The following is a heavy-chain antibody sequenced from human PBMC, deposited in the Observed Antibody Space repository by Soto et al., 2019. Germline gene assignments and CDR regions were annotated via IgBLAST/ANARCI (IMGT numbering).Heavy chain of an antibody. Sequence: GASVKVSCKASGYTFTSYDINWVRQATGQGLERMGWMNPNSGNTGYAQKFQGRVTMTRNTSISTAYMELSSLRSEDTAVYYCARRLESKGGITAMVRGVIITLGYWGQGTLVTVSS. CDR3: ARRLESKGGITAMVRGVIITLGY. J-gene: IGHJ4*02. V-gene: IGHV1-8*01. D-gene: IGHD3-10*01. CDR1: GYTFTSYD. CDR2: MNPNSGNT.